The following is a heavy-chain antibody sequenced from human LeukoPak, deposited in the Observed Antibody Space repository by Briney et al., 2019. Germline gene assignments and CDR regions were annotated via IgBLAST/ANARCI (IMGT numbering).Heavy chain of an antibody. V-gene: IGHV3-30*03. J-gene: IGHJ4*02. D-gene: IGHD5-18*01. CDR3: ARDHGYSYGLDY. CDR1: GFTFSSYG. CDR2: ISYDGSNK. Sequence: PGRSLRLSCAASGFTFSSYGMHWVRQAPGKGLEWVAVISYDGSNKYYADSAKGRFTISRDNSKNTLYLQMNSLRAEDTAVYYCARDHGYSYGLDYWGQGTLVTVSS.